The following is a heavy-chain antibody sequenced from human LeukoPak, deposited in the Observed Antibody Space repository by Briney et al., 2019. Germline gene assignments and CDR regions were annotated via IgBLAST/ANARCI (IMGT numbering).Heavy chain of an antibody. CDR1: GFAFSSYD. D-gene: IGHD3-10*01. J-gene: IGHJ4*02. Sequence: PGGSLRLSCAASGFAFSSYDMHWVRQVSGKGLEWVSAISGSGGSTYYADSVKGRFTISRDNSKNTLYLQMNSLRAEDTAVYYCGASMVRGVIVWGDFDYWGQGTLVTVSS. CDR2: ISGSGGST. V-gene: IGHV3-23*01. CDR3: GASMVRGVIVWGDFDY.